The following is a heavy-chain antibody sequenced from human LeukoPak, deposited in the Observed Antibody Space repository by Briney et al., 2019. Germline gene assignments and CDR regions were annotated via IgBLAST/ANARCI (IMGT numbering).Heavy chain of an antibody. D-gene: IGHD6-13*01. CDR3: ARDRYSSSWFFDY. J-gene: IGHJ4*02. Sequence: GASVKVSCKASGGTFSSYAISWVRQAPGQGLEWMGGIIPIFGTASYAQKFQGRVTITADESTSTAYMELSSLRSEDTAVYYCARDRYSSSWFFDYWGQGTLVTVSS. V-gene: IGHV1-69*13. CDR1: GGTFSSYA. CDR2: IIPIFGTA.